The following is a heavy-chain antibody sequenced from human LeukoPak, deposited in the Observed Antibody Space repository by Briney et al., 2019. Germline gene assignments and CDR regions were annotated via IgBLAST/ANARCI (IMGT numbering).Heavy chain of an antibody. CDR2: ISGSGGST. D-gene: IGHD4-23*01. V-gene: IGHV3-23*01. CDR1: GFTFSSYA. CDR3: AKDTTEGGNLLFDY. Sequence: GGSLRLSCAASGFTFSSYAMSWVRQAPGKGLEWVSAISGSGGSTHYADSVKGRFTISRDNSKNTLYLQMSSLRAEDTAVYYCAKDTTEGGNLLFDYWGQGTLVTVSS. J-gene: IGHJ4*02.